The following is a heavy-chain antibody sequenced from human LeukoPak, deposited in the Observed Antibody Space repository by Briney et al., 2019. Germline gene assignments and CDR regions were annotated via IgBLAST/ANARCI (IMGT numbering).Heavy chain of an antibody. CDR3: ARGASMVRGVPDY. J-gene: IGHJ4*02. D-gene: IGHD3-10*01. CDR1: GGSISSGGYY. CDR2: IYYSGIT. V-gene: IGHV4-31*03. Sequence: PSQTLSLTCTVSGGSISSGGYYWSWIRQHPGKGLEWIGYIYYSGITYYNPSLKSRVTISVDTSKNQFSLKLSSVTAADTAVYYCARGASMVRGVPDYWGQGTLVTVSS.